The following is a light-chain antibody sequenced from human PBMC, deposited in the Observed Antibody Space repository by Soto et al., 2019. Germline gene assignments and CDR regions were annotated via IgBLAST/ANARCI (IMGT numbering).Light chain of an antibody. V-gene: IGKV3-20*01. CDR3: QQYGSSLTVF. CDR1: QSVSRSY. J-gene: IGKJ3*01. Sequence: EIVLTQSPGTLSLSPGERATLSCRASQSVSRSYLAWYQQKPGQPPRLLIYGASSRATGIPDRFSGSGSGTDFTLTISRLEPEDFAVYSCQQYGSSLTVFFRPGTKVHI. CDR2: GAS.